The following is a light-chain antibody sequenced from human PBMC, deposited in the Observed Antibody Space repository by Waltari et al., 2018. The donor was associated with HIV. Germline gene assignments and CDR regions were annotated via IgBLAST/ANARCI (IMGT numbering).Light chain of an antibody. V-gene: IGLV1-40*01. J-gene: IGLJ3*02. CDR2: SNI. CDR1: SSNIGAGYD. Sequence: QSVLTQPPSVSGAPGQTVTISCDGSSSNIGAGYDVHWYKQVPGTSPKLVIYSNINRPSGLPDRFSASKSGTSASLAITGLQAEDEAHYYCQSHDRSLSGPWVFGGGTKLTVL. CDR3: QSHDRSLSGPWV.